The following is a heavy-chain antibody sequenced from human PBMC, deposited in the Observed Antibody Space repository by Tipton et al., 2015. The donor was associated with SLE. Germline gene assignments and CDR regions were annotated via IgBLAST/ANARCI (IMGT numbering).Heavy chain of an antibody. Sequence: TLSLTCTVSGGSISGQYWSWIRQPPGKGLAYIGYIHSSGSSDYNPSLNSRVTISLDTSKNQFSLKVTSVTAADTAVYFCARLGQLANVGGSTYYHPLDVWGQGTTVTVSS. CDR3: ARLGQLANVGGSTYYHPLDV. V-gene: IGHV4-59*11. CDR1: GGSISGQY. CDR2: IHSSGSS. J-gene: IGHJ6*02. D-gene: IGHD4-23*01.